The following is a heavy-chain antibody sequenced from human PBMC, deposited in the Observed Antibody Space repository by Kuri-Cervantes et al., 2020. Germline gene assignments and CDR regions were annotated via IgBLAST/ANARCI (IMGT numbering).Heavy chain of an antibody. D-gene: IGHD1-14*01. V-gene: IGHV4-30-2*01. Sequence: SETLSLTCAVSGGSISSGGYSWSWIRQPPGKGLEWIGYIYHSGSTYYNPSLKSRVTISVDTSKNQFSLKLSSVTAADTAVYYCARSMKFPVGTIDYWGQGTLVTVSS. J-gene: IGHJ4*02. CDR1: GGSISSGGYS. CDR3: ARSMKFPVGTIDY. CDR2: IYHSGST.